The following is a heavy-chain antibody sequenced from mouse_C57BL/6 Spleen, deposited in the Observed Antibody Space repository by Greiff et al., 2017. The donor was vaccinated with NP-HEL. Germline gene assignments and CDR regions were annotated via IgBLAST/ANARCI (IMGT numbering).Heavy chain of an antibody. CDR2: IYPRSGNT. J-gene: IGHJ3*01. V-gene: IGHV1-81*01. CDR1: GYTFTSYG. Sequence: VKLMESGAELARPGASVKLSCKASGYTFTSYGISWVKQRTGQGLEWIGEIYPRSGNTYYNEKFKGKATLTADKSSSTAYMELRSLTSEDSAVYFCARSPTVVEETYWGQGTRVTVSA. CDR3: ARSPTVVEETY. D-gene: IGHD1-1*01.